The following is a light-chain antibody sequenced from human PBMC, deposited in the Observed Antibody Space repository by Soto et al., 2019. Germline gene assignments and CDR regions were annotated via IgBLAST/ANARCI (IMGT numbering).Light chain of an antibody. J-gene: IGKJ2*01. CDR2: DAS. V-gene: IGKV3-20*01. CDR3: QQYGSSLPYT. CDR1: QTIINNY. Sequence: EIVLTQSPGTLSLSPGERATLSCRASQTIINNYLAWYQQKPGQAPRLLMSDASSRATGIPDRFSGSGSGTEFTLTISRLEPEDFAVYYCQQYGSSLPYTFGQGTKLEIK.